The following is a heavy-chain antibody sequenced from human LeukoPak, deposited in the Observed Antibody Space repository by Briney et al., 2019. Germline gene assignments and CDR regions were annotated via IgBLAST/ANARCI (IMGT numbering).Heavy chain of an antibody. D-gene: IGHD1-26*01. CDR3: ARQGGSYYLLDY. V-gene: IGHV1-69*13. CDR1: GGTFSSYA. Sequence: ASVKVSCKASGGTFSSYAISWVRQAPGQGLEWMGGIIPIFGTANYAQKFQGRVMITADESTSTAHMELSSLRSEDTAVYYCARQGGSYYLLDYWGQGTLVTVSS. CDR2: IIPIFGTA. J-gene: IGHJ4*02.